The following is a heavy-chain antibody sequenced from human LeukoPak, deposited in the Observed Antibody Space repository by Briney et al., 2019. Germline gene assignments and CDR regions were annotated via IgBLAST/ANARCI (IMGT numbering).Heavy chain of an antibody. CDR1: GYIFTGYY. J-gene: IGHJ6*03. V-gene: IGHV1-2*02. Sequence: ASVTVSCTASGYIFTGYYMHWVRQAPGQGLEWMGWINPNSGGTKYAQKFQGRVTMTRDTSISTAYMELSRLTSDDTAVYYCAKNVDTAMASYYNYYMDVWGKGTTVTVSS. D-gene: IGHD5-18*01. CDR2: INPNSGGT. CDR3: AKNVDTAMASYYNYYMDV.